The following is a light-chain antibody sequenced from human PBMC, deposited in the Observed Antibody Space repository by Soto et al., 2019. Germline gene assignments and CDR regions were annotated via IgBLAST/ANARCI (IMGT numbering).Light chain of an antibody. V-gene: IGLV1-40*01. J-gene: IGLJ2*01. CDR1: RSNSGAGYD. Sequence: QSALTQPPSVSGAPGQRVTISCTGSRSNSGAGYDVHWYQQLPGTAPKLLIYGNSNRPSGVPDRFSGSKSGTSASLAITGLQAEDEADYYCQSYDSSLSGYVVFGGGTKLTV. CDR3: QSYDSSLSGYVV. CDR2: GNS.